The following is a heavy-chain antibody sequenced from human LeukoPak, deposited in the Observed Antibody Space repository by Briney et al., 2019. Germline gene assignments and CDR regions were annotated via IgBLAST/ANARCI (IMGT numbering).Heavy chain of an antibody. V-gene: IGHV1-69*05. D-gene: IGHD6-19*01. Sequence: SVKVSCKASGGTFSSYAISWVRQAPGQGLERMGRIIPIFGTANYAQKFQGRVTITTGESTSTAYMELSSLRSEDTAVYYCARGDVAAVSWFDPWGQGTLVTVSS. CDR3: ARGDVAAVSWFDP. J-gene: IGHJ5*02. CDR2: IIPIFGTA. CDR1: GGTFSSYA.